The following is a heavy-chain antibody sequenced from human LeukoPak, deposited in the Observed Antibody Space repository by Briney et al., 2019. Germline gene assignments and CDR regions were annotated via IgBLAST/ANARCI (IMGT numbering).Heavy chain of an antibody. CDR2: ISGSGGST. Sequence: GGSLRLSCAASGFTFSDYYMSWVRQAPGKGLEWVSAISGSGGSTYYADSVKGRFTISRDNSKNTLYLQMNSLRAEDTAVYYCAKARGEQLVLQFDYWGQGTLVTVSS. CDR3: AKARGEQLVLQFDY. CDR1: GFTFSDYY. D-gene: IGHD6-6*01. V-gene: IGHV3-23*01. J-gene: IGHJ4*02.